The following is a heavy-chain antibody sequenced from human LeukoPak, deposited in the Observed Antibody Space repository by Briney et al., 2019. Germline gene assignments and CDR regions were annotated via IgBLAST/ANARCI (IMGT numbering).Heavy chain of an antibody. V-gene: IGHV3-30*18. Sequence: GGSLRLSCAASGFTFGSYGMHWVRQAPGKGLEWVAVISYDGSNKYYADSVKGRFTISRDNSKNTLYLQMNSLRAEDTAVYYCAKEWGHYDILTGHLNWGQGTLVTVSS. J-gene: IGHJ4*02. CDR3: AKEWGHYDILTGHLN. D-gene: IGHD3-9*01. CDR2: ISYDGSNK. CDR1: GFTFGSYG.